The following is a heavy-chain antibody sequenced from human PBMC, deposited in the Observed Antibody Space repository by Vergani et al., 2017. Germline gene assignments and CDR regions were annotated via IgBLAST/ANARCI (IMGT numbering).Heavy chain of an antibody. CDR3: ARGLGYSGYVYFQFDY. Sequence: QVQLVQSGAEVKKPGSSVKVSCKASGGTFSSYAISWVRQAPGQGLEWMGIINPSGGSTSYAQKFQGRVTMTRDTSTSTAYMELSRLRSDDTAVYYCARGLGYSGYVYFQFDYWGQGTLVTVSS. J-gene: IGHJ4*02. CDR1: GGTFSSYA. CDR2: INPSGGST. D-gene: IGHD5-12*01. V-gene: IGHV1-46*01.